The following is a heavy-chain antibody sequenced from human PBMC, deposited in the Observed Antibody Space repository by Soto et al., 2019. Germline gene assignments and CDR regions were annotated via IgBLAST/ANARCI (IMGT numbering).Heavy chain of an antibody. D-gene: IGHD5-12*01. V-gene: IGHV3-30*18. CDR3: AKDRRYSFAAFDI. Sequence: QEQLVESGGGVVQAGRSLRLSCAASGFTFNFFGMHWVRQAPGKGLEWVAGISYDGSEKYYADSVKGRFTMSRDNSKNMVYLEMSSLRPEDTSVYYCAKDRRYSFAAFDIWGHGTMVTVSS. CDR1: GFTFNFFG. CDR2: ISYDGSEK. J-gene: IGHJ3*02.